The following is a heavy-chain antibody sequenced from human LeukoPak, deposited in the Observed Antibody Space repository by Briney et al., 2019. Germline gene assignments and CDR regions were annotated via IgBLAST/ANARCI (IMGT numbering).Heavy chain of an antibody. J-gene: IGHJ4*02. D-gene: IGHD3-22*01. CDR3: ARARVTYYYDSTGYYDY. Sequence: GGSLRLSCAASGFTFNSYTMHWVRQAPGKGLEYVSAISGNGGSTYYANSVKGRFTFSRDNSKNTLYLQMGSLRAEDMAVYYCARARVTYYYDSTGYYDYWGRGTLVTVSS. CDR1: GFTFNSYT. V-gene: IGHV3-64*01. CDR2: ISGNGGST.